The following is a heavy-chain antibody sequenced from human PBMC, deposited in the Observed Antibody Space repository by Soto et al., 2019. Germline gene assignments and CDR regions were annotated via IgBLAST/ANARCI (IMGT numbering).Heavy chain of an antibody. V-gene: IGHV1-69*01. CDR2: IIPIFGTA. CDR3: ARDKGDYAVLYFDY. CDR1: GGTFSSYA. D-gene: IGHD4-17*01. Sequence: QVQLVQSGAEVKKPGSSVKVSCKASGGTFSSYAISWVRQAPGQGLEWMGGIIPIFGTATYAQKFQGRVTITADESTSTAYMELSSLRSEDTAVYYCARDKGDYAVLYFDYWGQGTLVTVSS. J-gene: IGHJ4*02.